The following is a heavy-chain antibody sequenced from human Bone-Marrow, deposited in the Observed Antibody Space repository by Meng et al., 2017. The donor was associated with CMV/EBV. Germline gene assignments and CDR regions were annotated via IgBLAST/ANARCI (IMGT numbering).Heavy chain of an antibody. CDR1: GYTFTSYD. V-gene: IGHV1-8*01. CDR2: MNPNIGTT. Sequence: SVIVSCLASGYTFTSYDINWVRQTTGQGLEWMGWMNPNIGTTGYAQKFQGRVTMTRDTSISTAYMDLSSLGSDDTAVYYCSLIAAGDNSYTGMDVWAQGTTVTVPS. CDR3: SLIAAGDNSYTGMDV. J-gene: IGHJ6*02. D-gene: IGHD6-13*01.